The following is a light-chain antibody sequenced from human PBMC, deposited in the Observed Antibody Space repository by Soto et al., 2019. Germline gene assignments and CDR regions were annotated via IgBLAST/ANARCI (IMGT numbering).Light chain of an antibody. Sequence: QSALTQPPSASGSPGQSVTISCTGTSSDVGGYGYVSWYQQHPGKAPKLMIFEVTKRVSGVPNRFSGSKSGNTASLTVSGLQAEDEADYYCSSYAGINTDVVFGGGTKLTVL. V-gene: IGLV2-8*01. CDR1: SSDVGGYGY. CDR2: EVT. CDR3: SSYAGINTDVV. J-gene: IGLJ2*01.